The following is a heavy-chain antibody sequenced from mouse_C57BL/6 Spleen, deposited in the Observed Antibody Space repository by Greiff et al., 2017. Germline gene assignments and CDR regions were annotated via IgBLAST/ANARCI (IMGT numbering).Heavy chain of an antibody. CDR1: GFTFSDYG. CDR3: ARPYYDYDEGFAC. Sequence: EVQLVESGGGLVKPGGSLKLSCAASGFTFSDYGMHWVRQATEKGLEWVAYISSGSSTIYYADTVKGRFTISRDNAKNTLFLQMTSLRSEDTAMYYCARPYYDYDEGFACWGQGTLVTVSA. D-gene: IGHD2-4*01. J-gene: IGHJ3*01. CDR2: ISSGSSTI. V-gene: IGHV5-17*01.